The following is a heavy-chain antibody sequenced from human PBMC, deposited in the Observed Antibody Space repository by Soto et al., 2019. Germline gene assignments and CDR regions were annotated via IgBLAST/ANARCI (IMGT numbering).Heavy chain of an antibody. J-gene: IGHJ3*02. V-gene: IGHV3-23*01. CDR3: AKDTYYYDSSGYYYVAFDI. D-gene: IGHD3-22*01. CDR2: ISGSGGST. CDR1: GFTFSSYA. Sequence: EVQLLESGGGLVQPGGSLRLSCAASGFTFSSYAMSWVRQAPGKGLECVSAISGSGGSTYYADSVKGRFTISRDNSKKTLYLQMNSLRAEDTAVYYCAKDTYYYDSSGYYYVAFDIWGQGTMVTVSS.